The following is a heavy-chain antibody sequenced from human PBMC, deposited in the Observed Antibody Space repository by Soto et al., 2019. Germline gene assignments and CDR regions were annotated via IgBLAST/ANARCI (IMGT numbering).Heavy chain of an antibody. J-gene: IGHJ5*02. Sequence: GGSLRLSCTASGFPFINAWMSWVRQAPGKGLEWVGRIKTKTDGGTTDYAVPVKGRFTIPRDDSKNTLYLQMNSLKSDDTAVYYCNTDSGYQPRGGWFDPWGQGTLVTVYS. CDR1: GFPFINAW. D-gene: IGHD2-2*01. V-gene: IGHV3-15*01. CDR2: IKTKTDGGTT. CDR3: NTDSGYQPRGGWFDP.